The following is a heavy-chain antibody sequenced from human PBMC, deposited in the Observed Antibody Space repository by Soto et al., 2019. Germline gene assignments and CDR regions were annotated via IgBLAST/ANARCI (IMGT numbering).Heavy chain of an antibody. V-gene: IGHV4-34*01. D-gene: IGHD2-8*01. Sequence: SETLSLTCAVYGGSFSVYYWRWIRHPPGKGLEWIGEINHSGSTNYNPSLKSRVTISVDTSKNQFSLKLSSVTAADTAVYYCARVDGWSYYYYYGMDVWGQGTTVTVSS. CDR1: GGSFSVYY. CDR3: ARVDGWSYYYYYGMDV. CDR2: INHSGST. J-gene: IGHJ6*02.